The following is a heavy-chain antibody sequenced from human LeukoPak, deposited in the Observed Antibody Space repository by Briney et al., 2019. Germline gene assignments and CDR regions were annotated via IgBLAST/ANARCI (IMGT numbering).Heavy chain of an antibody. CDR2: MSYDGSYK. Sequence: GGSLRLSCAASGFTFSTSAMHWVLQAPGKGPEWVAVMSYDGSYKHYADSVKGRFTISRDNSRNTLSLQMSSLRAEDTAVYYCASGSYHEHWGQGTLVTVSS. CDR3: ASGSYHEH. J-gene: IGHJ4*02. CDR1: GFTFSTSA. V-gene: IGHV3-30*15. D-gene: IGHD1-26*01.